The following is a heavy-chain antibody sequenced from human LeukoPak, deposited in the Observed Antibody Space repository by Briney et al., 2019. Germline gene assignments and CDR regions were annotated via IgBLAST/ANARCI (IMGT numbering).Heavy chain of an antibody. D-gene: IGHD3-22*01. Sequence: ASVKVSCKASGYTFTSYDINWVRQATGQGLEWMGWMNPNSGNTGYAQKFQGRVTMTRNTSISTAYMELSSLRSDDTAVYYCARAGRGDYDSSGYYYVHYYYYMDVWGKGTTVTVSS. CDR3: ARAGRGDYDSSGYYYVHYYYYMDV. J-gene: IGHJ6*03. CDR1: GYTFTSYD. CDR2: MNPNSGNT. V-gene: IGHV1-8*01.